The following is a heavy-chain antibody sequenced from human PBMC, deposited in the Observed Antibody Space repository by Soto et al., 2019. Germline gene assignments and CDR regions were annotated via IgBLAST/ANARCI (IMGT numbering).Heavy chain of an antibody. Sequence: QLQLQESGSGLVKPSQTLSLTCAVSGGSISSGGYSWSWIRQPPGKGLEWIGYIYHSGSTYYNPPLTSRVTIPVASSNNPSSLPLRSVTAAATAVFYSASAPSPLGQATLFTVSS. V-gene: IGHV4-30-2*01. CDR1: GGSISSGGYS. CDR2: IYHSGST. J-gene: IGHJ5*02. CDR3: ASAPSP.